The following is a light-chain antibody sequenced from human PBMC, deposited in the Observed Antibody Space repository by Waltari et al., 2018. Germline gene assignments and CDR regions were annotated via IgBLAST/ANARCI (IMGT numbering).Light chain of an antibody. Sequence: DIVLTQSPATLSLSPGERATLSCRASQNVRTFLAWYQQTPGQAPRLLIYDESNRAIGIPARFSGSGSGTDFTLTISSLEPEDCAVYYCQQRFDWPLTFGGGTKVEIK. CDR2: DES. V-gene: IGKV3-11*01. J-gene: IGKJ4*01. CDR3: QQRFDWPLT. CDR1: QNVRTF.